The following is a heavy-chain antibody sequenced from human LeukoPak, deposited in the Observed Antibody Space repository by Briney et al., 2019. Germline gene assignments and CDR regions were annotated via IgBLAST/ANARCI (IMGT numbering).Heavy chain of an antibody. D-gene: IGHD6-13*01. CDR2: IIPISGIA. J-gene: IGHJ4*02. V-gene: IGHV1-69*13. Sequence: SVKVSCKAYGGTFSSYAISWVRQAPGQGLEWMGGIIPISGIANYAQNFQGRISISADESTSTAYMELSSLGSEDTAMYYCASLYLDDSSSWYSRTETDYWGQGTLVTVSS. CDR3: ASLYLDDSSSWYSRTETDY. CDR1: GGTFSSYA.